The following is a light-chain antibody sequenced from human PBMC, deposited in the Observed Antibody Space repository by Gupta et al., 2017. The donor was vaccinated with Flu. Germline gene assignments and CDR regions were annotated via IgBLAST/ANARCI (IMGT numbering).Light chain of an antibody. CDR3: QQYDCTPLT. V-gene: IGKV4-1*01. Sequence: VMTQSPDSLAVSLGERATINCKSSQSVLYSSNSKNYVAWYQQKPGQPPKLLIYWASTRESGVPDRFSGSGSGTDFTLTISSLQAEDVAVYYCQQYDCTPLTFGGGTKVEIK. J-gene: IGKJ4*01. CDR1: QSVLYSSNSKNY. CDR2: WAS.